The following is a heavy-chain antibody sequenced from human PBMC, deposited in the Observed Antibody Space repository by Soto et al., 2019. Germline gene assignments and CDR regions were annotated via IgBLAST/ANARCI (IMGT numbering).Heavy chain of an antibody. V-gene: IGHV3-30-3*01. J-gene: IGHJ4*02. D-gene: IGHD1-1*01. Sequence: HVQLVESGGGVVQPGRSLRLSCAASGFTVSSYTMHWVRQAPGQGLEWVAVISSDGNHKYYTDSVKGRFTISRDTSTNTLYLQMNSLRAEDTAVYYCARWKQPLFDYWGQGTLVTVSS. CDR1: GFTVSSYT. CDR2: ISSDGNHK. CDR3: ARWKQPLFDY.